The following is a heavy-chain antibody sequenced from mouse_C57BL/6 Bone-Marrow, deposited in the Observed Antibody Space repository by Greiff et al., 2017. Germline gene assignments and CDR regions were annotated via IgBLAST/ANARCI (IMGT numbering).Heavy chain of an antibody. CDR1: GYSFTDYN. CDR2: INPNYGTT. CDR3: ARGYDNDYAMDY. Sequence: EVKLMESGPELVKPGASVKISCKASGYSFTDYNMNWVKQSNGKSLEWLGVINPNYGTTSYNQKFKGKATLTVDQASSTAYKHLNSLTSEDSAVYYCARGYDNDYAMDYWGQGTSVTVSS. V-gene: IGHV1-39*01. D-gene: IGHD2-4*01. J-gene: IGHJ4*01.